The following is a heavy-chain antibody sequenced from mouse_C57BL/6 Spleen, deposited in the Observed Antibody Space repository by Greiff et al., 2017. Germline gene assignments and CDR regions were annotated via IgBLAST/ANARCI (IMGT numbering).Heavy chain of an antibody. CDR1: GYTFTSYW. D-gene: IGHD1-1*01. CDR3: ARGLLRAWYFDV. V-gene: IGHV1-50*01. J-gene: IGHJ1*03. Sequence: VQLQQPGAELVKPGASVKLSCKASGYTFTSYWMQWVKQRPGQGLEWIGEIDPSDSYTNYNQKFKGKATLTVDTSSSTAYMQLSSLTSEDSAVYYCARGLLRAWYFDVWGTGTTGTVSS. CDR2: IDPSDSYT.